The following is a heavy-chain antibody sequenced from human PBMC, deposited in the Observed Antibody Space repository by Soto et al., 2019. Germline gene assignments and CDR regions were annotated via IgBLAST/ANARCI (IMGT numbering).Heavy chain of an antibody. V-gene: IGHV4-4*07. CDR1: GGSISTYY. CDR3: ARGKVTGVDYGLDV. CDR2: IYTSGGT. J-gene: IGHJ6*02. Sequence: SETLSLTCTVSGGSISTYYWSLIRQPAGKGLEWIGRIYTSGGTNYSPSLKSRVTMSRDTSKKQFFLNLSSVTAADTAVYYCARGKVTGVDYGLDVWGQGTTVTVSS. D-gene: IGHD1-20*01.